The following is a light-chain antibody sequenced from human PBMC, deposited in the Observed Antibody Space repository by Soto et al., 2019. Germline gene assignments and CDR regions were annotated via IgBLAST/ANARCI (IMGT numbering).Light chain of an antibody. CDR2: GAS. CDR1: ESVSSD. CDR3: QQYHNWPPIT. J-gene: IGKJ5*01. V-gene: IGKV3-15*01. Sequence: EVVMTQSPATLSLSPGERATLSCRASESVSSDSLAWYQHKLGQAPMLLIYGASNRATGIPARFSGSGSGTEFTLTISSLQSEDFAVYYCQQYHNWPPITFGQGTRLDIK.